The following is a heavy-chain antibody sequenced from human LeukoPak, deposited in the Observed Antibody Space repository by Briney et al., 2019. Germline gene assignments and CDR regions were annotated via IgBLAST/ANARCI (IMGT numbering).Heavy chain of an antibody. V-gene: IGHV3-30*18. CDR1: GFTFSSYG. Sequence: GGSLRLSCAASGFTFSSYGMHWVRQAPGKGLEWVAVISYDGSNKYYADSVKGRFTISRDNSKNTLYLQMNSLRAEDTAVYDCAKDPLGDCGGDCYSNYFDYWGQGTLVTVSS. D-gene: IGHD2-21*02. CDR2: ISYDGSNK. J-gene: IGHJ4*02. CDR3: AKDPLGDCGGDCYSNYFDY.